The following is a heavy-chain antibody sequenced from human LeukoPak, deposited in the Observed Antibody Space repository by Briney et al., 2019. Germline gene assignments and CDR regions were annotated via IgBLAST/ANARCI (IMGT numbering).Heavy chain of an antibody. D-gene: IGHD5-12*01. Sequence: GGPLRLSCAASGFTVSSNYMSWVRQAPGKGLEWVSVIYSGGSTYYADSVKGRFTISRDNSKNTLYLQMNSLRTEDTAAYYCARDPLYSGYDFAYWGQGTLVTVSS. CDR1: GFTVSSNY. CDR3: ARDPLYSGYDFAY. CDR2: IYSGGST. J-gene: IGHJ4*02. V-gene: IGHV3-53*01.